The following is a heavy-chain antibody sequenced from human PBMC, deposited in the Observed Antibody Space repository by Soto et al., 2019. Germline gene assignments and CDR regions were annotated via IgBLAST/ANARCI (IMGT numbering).Heavy chain of an antibody. Sequence: HVHLVQSGAEVKKPGASVKVSCQGSGYAFTTYGITWVRQAPGQGLEWMGWISAHNGNTNYAQKLQGRVTVTRDTSTSTAYMELRGLRYDDTAVYYCARGRYGDYWGQGALVTVSS. V-gene: IGHV1-18*01. D-gene: IGHD1-1*01. J-gene: IGHJ4*02. CDR3: ARGRYGDY. CDR2: ISAHNGNT. CDR1: GYAFTTYG.